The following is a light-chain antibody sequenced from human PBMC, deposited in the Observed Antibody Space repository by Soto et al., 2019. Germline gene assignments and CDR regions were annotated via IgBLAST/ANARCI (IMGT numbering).Light chain of an antibody. J-gene: IGLJ1*01. V-gene: IGLV2-11*01. CDR3: CSYAGSPRYV. Sequence: QSVLTQPRSVSGSPGQSVTISCTGTSSDVGGYNYVSWYQQHPGKAPKVVIYDVSERPSGVPDRFSGTKSGNTASLTISGLQAEDEADYYCCSYAGSPRYVFGTGTKVTVL. CDR1: SSDVGGYNY. CDR2: DVS.